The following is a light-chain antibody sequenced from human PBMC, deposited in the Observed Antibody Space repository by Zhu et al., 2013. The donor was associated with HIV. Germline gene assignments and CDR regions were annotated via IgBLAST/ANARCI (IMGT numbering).Light chain of an antibody. CDR3: GTWDGRLSAGV. J-gene: IGLJ3*02. CDR2: DND. V-gene: IGLV1-51*01. CDR1: YSNIGDSY. Sequence: QSVLTQPPSVSAAPGQKVSISCSGSYSNIGDSYVFWFQQLPGTVPKVLIYDNDRRPSGIPDRFSASKSGTSATLDITGLQTGDEADYYCGTWDGRLSAGVFGGGTKVTV.